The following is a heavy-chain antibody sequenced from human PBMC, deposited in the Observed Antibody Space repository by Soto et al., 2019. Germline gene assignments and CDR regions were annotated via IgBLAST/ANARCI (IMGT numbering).Heavy chain of an antibody. CDR2: IIPILGIA. V-gene: IGHV1-69*04. CDR3: ARDLAAAGTVGWFDP. J-gene: IGHJ5*02. D-gene: IGHD6-13*01. CDR1: GGTFSSYT. Sequence: GASVKVSCKASGGTFSSYTISWVRQAPGQGLEWMGRIIPILGIANYAQKFQGRVTITADKSTSTAYMELSSLRSEDTAVYYCARDLAAAGTVGWFDPWGQGILVTVS.